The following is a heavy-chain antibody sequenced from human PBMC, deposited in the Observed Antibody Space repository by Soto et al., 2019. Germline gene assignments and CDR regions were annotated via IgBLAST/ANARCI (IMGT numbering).Heavy chain of an antibody. Sequence: RKTQGKGLGGVSRTNSDGSRSSYADSVTGRFTISRDNAKNTMYLQMNSLRAEDTAVYYCAFDFSNGTRNKNDRSGMGISGQ. CDR2: TNSDGSRS. J-gene: IGHJ6*02. V-gene: IGHV3-74*01. D-gene: IGHD3-3*01. CDR3: AFDFSNGTRNKNDRSGMGI.